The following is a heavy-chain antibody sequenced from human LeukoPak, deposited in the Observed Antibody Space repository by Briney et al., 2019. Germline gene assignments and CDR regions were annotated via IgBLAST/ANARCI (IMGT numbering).Heavy chain of an antibody. Sequence: GGSLRLSCAASGFAFSSYWMSWVRQAPGKGLESVANIKKDGSVKYYVDSVKGRFNISRGNAKNTLYLQMNSLRAEDTAVYYCARDSDFWSGYRRFDAFDIWGQGTMVTVSS. CDR2: IKKDGSVK. J-gene: IGHJ3*02. V-gene: IGHV3-7*01. CDR1: GFAFSSYW. CDR3: ARDSDFWSGYRRFDAFDI. D-gene: IGHD3-3*01.